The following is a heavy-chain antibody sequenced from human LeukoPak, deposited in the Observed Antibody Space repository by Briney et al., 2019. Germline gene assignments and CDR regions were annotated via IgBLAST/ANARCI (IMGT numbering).Heavy chain of an antibody. V-gene: IGHV3-23*01. CDR3: ASGTYRLGDY. D-gene: IGHD3-10*01. CDR2: ISGSGVDT. CDR1: GFSFSTYA. Sequence: PGGSQRLSCAASGFSFSTYAMNWVRQAPGKGLEWVSGISGSGVDTHYADSVKGRFRTSRDNSKNTLYLQLNSLRAEDTAVYYCASGTYRLGDYWGLGTLVTVSS. J-gene: IGHJ4*02.